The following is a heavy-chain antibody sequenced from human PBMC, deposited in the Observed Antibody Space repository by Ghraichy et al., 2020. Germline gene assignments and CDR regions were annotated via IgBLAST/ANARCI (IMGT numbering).Heavy chain of an antibody. J-gene: IGHJ4*02. CDR1: GGSINSYF. CDR2: VYYTGSS. Sequence: TLSLTCTVSGGSINSYFWNWIRQPPGKGLEWIGDVYYTGSSDYNPSLKSRVAISIDTSNNQFSLKLISVTSADTAVYYCASFRSGTGSYYLSWGQGTLVTVSS. CDR3: ASFRSGTGSYYLS. V-gene: IGHV4-59*01. D-gene: IGHD1-26*01.